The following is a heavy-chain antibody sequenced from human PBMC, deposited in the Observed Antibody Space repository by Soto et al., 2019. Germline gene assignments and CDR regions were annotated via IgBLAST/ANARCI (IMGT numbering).Heavy chain of an antibody. D-gene: IGHD3-3*01. V-gene: IGHV3-15*01. J-gene: IGHJ4*02. CDR3: TTDVRFLESLLYDDY. Sequence: EVQLVESGGGLVKPGGSLRLSCAASGFTFSNAWMSWVRQAPGKGLEWVGRIKSKTDGGTTDYAAPVKGRFTISRDDSKNTLYLQMNSLKTEDTVVYYCTTDVRFLESLLYDDYWGQGTLVTVSS. CDR1: GFTFSNAW. CDR2: IKSKTDGGTT.